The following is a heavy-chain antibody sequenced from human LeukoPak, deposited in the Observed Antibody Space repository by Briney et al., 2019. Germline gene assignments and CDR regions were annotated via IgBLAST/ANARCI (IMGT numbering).Heavy chain of an antibody. CDR3: TRDPRRLDY. Sequence: GGSLRLSCAASGFTFNNYAMRWVRQAPGKGLEWLSYISGNSGDINYLDSVRGRFTISRDNAKNSLYLQMNSLRVEDTAVYYCTRDPRRLDYLGQGTLVTVSS. J-gene: IGHJ4*02. V-gene: IGHV3-11*05. CDR1: GFTFNNYA. CDR2: ISGNSGDI.